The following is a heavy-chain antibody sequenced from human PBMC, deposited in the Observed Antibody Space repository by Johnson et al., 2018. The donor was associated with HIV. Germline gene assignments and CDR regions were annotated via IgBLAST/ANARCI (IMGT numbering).Heavy chain of an antibody. CDR3: TTGWYSGYDLPNAFDI. Sequence: VQLVESGGGLVKPGGSLRLSCAASGFTFSNAWMNWVRQAPGKGLEWVGRIKSKTDGGTPDYAAPVQGRFTLSRDDSQNTLYLQMNSLKTEDTAVYYCTTGWYSGYDLPNAFDIWGQGTMVTVSS. D-gene: IGHD5-12*01. V-gene: IGHV3-15*01. J-gene: IGHJ3*02. CDR1: GFTFSNAW. CDR2: IKSKTDGGTP.